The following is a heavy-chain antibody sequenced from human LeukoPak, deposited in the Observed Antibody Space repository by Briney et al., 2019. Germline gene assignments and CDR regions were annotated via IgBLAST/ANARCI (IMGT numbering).Heavy chain of an antibody. CDR2: ISAGGGSI. CDR1: GFTLSSYA. Sequence: PGGSLRLSCAASGFTLSSYAMSWVRQAPERGQEWVSSISAGGGSINYADSVKGRFTISRDNSKNTVYLQMNSLRAEDTAVYYCAKVMKGSERLTMVRGVIIKTAGLYYMDVWGKGTTVTVSS. J-gene: IGHJ6*03. V-gene: IGHV3-23*01. CDR3: AKVMKGSERLTMVRGVIIKTAGLYYMDV. D-gene: IGHD3-10*01.